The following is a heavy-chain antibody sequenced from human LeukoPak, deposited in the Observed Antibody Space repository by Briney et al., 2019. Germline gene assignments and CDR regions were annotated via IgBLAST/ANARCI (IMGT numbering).Heavy chain of an antibody. CDR2: LNSDGPVT. V-gene: IGHV3-74*01. CDR3: ARDPSVLRFLEWLPYGMDV. D-gene: IGHD3-3*01. J-gene: IGHJ6*02. CDR1: GFTFSPYW. Sequence: SGGSLRLSCAASGFTFSPYWMKWVRQAPGKGLEWVSRLNSDGPVTSYADSVKGRFTISRDNAKNSLYLQMNSLRAEDTAVYYCARDPSVLRFLEWLPYGMDVWGQGTTVTVSS.